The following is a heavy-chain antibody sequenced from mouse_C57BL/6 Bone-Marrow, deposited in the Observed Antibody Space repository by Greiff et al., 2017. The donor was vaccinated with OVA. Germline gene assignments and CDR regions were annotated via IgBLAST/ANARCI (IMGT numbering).Heavy chain of an antibody. CDR2: IYPRSGNT. Sequence: QVQLQQPGAELARPGASVKLSCKASGYTFTSYGISWVKQRTGQGLEWIGEIYPRSGNTYYNEKFKGKATLTADKSSSTAYMELRSLTSEDSAVYFCARGPYYAMDYWGQGTSVTVSS. CDR1: GYTFTSYG. CDR3: ARGPYYAMDY. J-gene: IGHJ4*01. V-gene: IGHV1-81*01.